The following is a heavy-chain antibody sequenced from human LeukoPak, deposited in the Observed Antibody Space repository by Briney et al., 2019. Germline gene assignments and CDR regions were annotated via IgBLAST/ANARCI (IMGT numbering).Heavy chain of an antibody. D-gene: IGHD3-22*01. CDR2: ISYDGSNK. CDR1: GFIFSSYT. V-gene: IGHV3-30-3*02. Sequence: GGSLRLSCAASGFIFSSYTMHWVRQAPGKGLEWVALISYDGSNKYYADNVKGRFTISRDNSKNTLYLQVKSLRAEDTAVYYCAKHYYDSSSPFQHWGQGTLVTVSS. J-gene: IGHJ1*01. CDR3: AKHYYDSSSPFQH.